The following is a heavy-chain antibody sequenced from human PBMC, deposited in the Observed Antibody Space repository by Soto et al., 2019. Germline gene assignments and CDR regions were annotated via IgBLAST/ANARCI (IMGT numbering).Heavy chain of an antibody. J-gene: IGHJ4*02. CDR3: AKDHRSGSYGY. Sequence: QVQLVESGGGVVQPGRSLRLSCAASGFTLSSYGMHWARQAPGKGLEWVAVISYDGSNKYYANSVKGRFTTSRDNSKNTPYLHMNSLSAEETAVYYCAKDHRSGSYGYWGQGALVTGSS. CDR2: ISYDGSNK. D-gene: IGHD1-26*01. V-gene: IGHV3-30*18. CDR1: GFTLSSYG.